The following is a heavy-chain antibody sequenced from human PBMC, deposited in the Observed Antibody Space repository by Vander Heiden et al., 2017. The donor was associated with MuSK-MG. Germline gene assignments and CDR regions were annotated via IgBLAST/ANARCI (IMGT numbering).Heavy chain of an antibody. D-gene: IGHD6-19*01. J-gene: IGHJ1*01. CDR3: AKEGEYSSGWFEYFHH. V-gene: IGHV3-33*06. Sequence: QVQLVESGGGVVQPGRSLRLSCAASGFNLSSYGMHWVRQAPGKGLEWVAVIWYDGSNKYYADSVKGRFTISRDNSKNTLYLQMNSLRAEDTAVYYCAKEGEYSSGWFEYFHHWGQGTLVTVSS. CDR2: IWYDGSNK. CDR1: GFNLSSYG.